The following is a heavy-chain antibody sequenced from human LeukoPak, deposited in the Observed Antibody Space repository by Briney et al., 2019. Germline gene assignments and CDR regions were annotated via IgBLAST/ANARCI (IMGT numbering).Heavy chain of an antibody. Sequence: GGSLRLSCAASGFTFSGYEMNWVRQAPGKGLEWVSYISSSGSTIYYADSVKGRFTISRDNAKNSLYLQMNSLRAEDTAVYYCARDSGYSYGYGRYFDYWGQGTLVTVSS. D-gene: IGHD5-18*01. CDR1: GFTFSGYE. J-gene: IGHJ4*02. V-gene: IGHV3-48*03. CDR2: ISSSGSTI. CDR3: ARDSGYSYGYGRYFDY.